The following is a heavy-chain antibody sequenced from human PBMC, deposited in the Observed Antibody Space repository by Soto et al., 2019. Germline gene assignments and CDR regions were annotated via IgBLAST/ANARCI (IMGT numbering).Heavy chain of an antibody. Sequence: ASANVSFKSPADTFTTCYIHWVRQDTGHGLQCMGIINPNCGSKTFAQTFQGRITMTTDTSTSTVYMELRSLRSEDTAVYYGARSSGGVFGIIIEGSNCLAPWGQGSLVTVSS. D-gene: IGHD3-16*02. CDR1: ADTFTTCY. J-gene: IGHJ5*02. V-gene: IGHV1-46*01. CDR2: INPNCGSK. CDR3: ARSSGGVFGIIIEGSNCLAP.